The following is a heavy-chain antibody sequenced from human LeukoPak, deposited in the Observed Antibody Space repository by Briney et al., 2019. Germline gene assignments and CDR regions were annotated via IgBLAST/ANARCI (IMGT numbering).Heavy chain of an antibody. CDR1: GGSISSGGYY. Sequence: SETLSLTCSVSGGSISSGGYYWSWIRQQPGEGLEWIGYIYYSGSTYSNPSPKSRVTISVDTSKNQFSLKLSSVTAADTAVYYCARGRDRGSAGVNWFDPWGQGTLVTVSS. J-gene: IGHJ5*02. CDR3: ARGRDRGSAGVNWFDP. D-gene: IGHD5-24*01. CDR2: IYYSGST. V-gene: IGHV4-31*03.